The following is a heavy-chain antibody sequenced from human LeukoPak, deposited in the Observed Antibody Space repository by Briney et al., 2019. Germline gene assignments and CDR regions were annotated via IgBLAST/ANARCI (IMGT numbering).Heavy chain of an antibody. J-gene: IGHJ4*02. CDR1: GFTFNTYA. CDR2: ISGSGSST. V-gene: IGHV3-23*01. D-gene: IGHD2-15*01. CDR3: AKSVVVITFRFDD. Sequence: PGGSLRLSCAASGFTFNTYALSWVRQAPGRGLEWVSAISGSGSSTFYADSAEGRFIISRDNSKNTLYLEMNSLRAEDTAVYYCAKSVVVITFRFDDWGQGALVTVSS.